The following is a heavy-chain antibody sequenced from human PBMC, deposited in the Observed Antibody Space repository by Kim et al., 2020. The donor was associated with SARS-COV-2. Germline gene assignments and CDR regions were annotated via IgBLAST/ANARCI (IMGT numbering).Heavy chain of an antibody. CDR1: GYTFTGYY. CDR3: ARVGSRVDTAMGY. V-gene: IGHV1-2*04. D-gene: IGHD5-18*01. J-gene: IGHJ4*02. Sequence: ASVKVSCKASGYTFTGYYMHWVRQAPGQGLEWMGWINPNSGGTNYAQKFQGWVTMTRDTSISTAYMELSRLRSDDTAVYYCARVGSRVDTAMGYWGQGTLVTVSS. CDR2: INPNSGGT.